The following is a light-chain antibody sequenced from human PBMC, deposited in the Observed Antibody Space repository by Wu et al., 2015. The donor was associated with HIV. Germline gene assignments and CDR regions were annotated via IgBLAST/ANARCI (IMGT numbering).Light chain of an antibody. J-gene: IGKJ1*01. CDR2: GAS. CDR3: QHYGSSPQT. Sequence: EIVLTQSPGTLSLSPGERATLSCRATQTVSSIYLAWYQQKPGQAPRLLIYGASSRAPGIPDRFSGSGSGTDFTLTISRLEPEDFAVYYCQHYGSSPQTFGQGTKVEIK. V-gene: IGKV3-20*01. CDR1: QTVSSIY.